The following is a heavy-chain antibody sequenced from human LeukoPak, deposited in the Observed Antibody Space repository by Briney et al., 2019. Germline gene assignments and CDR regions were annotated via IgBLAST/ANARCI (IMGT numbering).Heavy chain of an antibody. D-gene: IGHD1-26*01. CDR1: GFTFSSYA. Sequence: PGGSLRLSCAASGFTFSSYAMSWVRQALGKGLEWVSAISGSGGSTYYADSVKGRFTISRDNSKNTLYLQMNSLRGEDTAVYYCAKAPSLIVGATRCDYWGQGTLVTVSS. CDR3: AKAPSLIVGATRCDY. J-gene: IGHJ4*02. CDR2: ISGSGGST. V-gene: IGHV3-23*01.